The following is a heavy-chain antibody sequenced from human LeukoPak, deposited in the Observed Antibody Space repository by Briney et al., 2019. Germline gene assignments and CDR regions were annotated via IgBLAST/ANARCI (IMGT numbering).Heavy chain of an antibody. CDR1: GGSFSGYY. V-gene: IGHV4-34*01. Sequence: SETLSLTCAVYGGSFSGYYWSWIRQPPGKGLEWIGEINHSGSTNYNPSLKSRVTISVDTSKNQFSLKLSSVTAADTAVYYCARGQYYGSGSSGVDYWGQGTLVTVSS. CDR3: ARGQYYGSGSSGVDY. J-gene: IGHJ4*02. D-gene: IGHD3-10*01. CDR2: INHSGST.